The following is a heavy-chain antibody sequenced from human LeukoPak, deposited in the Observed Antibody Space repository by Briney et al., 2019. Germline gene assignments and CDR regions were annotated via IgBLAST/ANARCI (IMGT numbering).Heavy chain of an antibody. D-gene: IGHD5-12*01. V-gene: IGHV1-24*01. Sequence: ASVKVSCKVSGYTLTELSIHWVRQAPGRGLEWMGGFDPEHGETIYAQMIQGRVTMTEDTSADTAYIELTSLTSEDTAVYYCATRPPHSGYDSFDYWGQGTLVTVSS. CDR2: FDPEHGET. CDR3: ATRPPHSGYDSFDY. CDR1: GYTLTELS. J-gene: IGHJ4*02.